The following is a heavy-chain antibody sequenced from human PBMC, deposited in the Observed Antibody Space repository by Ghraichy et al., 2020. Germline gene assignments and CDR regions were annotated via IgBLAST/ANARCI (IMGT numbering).Heavy chain of an antibody. V-gene: IGHV3-21*01. CDR2: ISGNGYYI. CDR1: GFTFSDYS. CDR3: TRDHYYDRTHNYSRGGDFDY. J-gene: IGHJ4*01. Sequence: GGSLRLSCAASGFTFSDYSMNWVRQAPGKGLEWVSSISGNGYYIYYANSLRGRFTISRNNAENSLYLQMNNLRAEDTAIYYCTRDHYYDRTHNYSRGGDFDYWGHGTLVTVSS. D-gene: IGHD3-10*02.